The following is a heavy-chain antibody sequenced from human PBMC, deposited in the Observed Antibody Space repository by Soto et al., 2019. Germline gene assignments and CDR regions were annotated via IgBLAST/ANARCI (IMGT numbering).Heavy chain of an antibody. J-gene: IGHJ6*02. V-gene: IGHV3-21*01. Sequence: GSLRLSCAASGFTFSSYNMNWVRQAPGKGLEWVSSISSSVFSINYADSVKGRFSISRDNAQNSLHLQMNNLRAEDTAVYYCARNESSNFYGMDVWGQGTTVTVSS. CDR3: ARNESSNFYGMDV. CDR2: ISSSVFSI. D-gene: IGHD6-6*01. CDR1: GFTFSSYN.